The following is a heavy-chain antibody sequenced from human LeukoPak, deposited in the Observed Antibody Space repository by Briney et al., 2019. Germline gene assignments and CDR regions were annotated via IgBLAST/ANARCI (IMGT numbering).Heavy chain of an antibody. V-gene: IGHV3-30-3*01. D-gene: IGHD6-19*01. CDR2: ISYDGSNK. CDR1: GFTFSSYA. CDR3: ARVGDSSGWRYYYYYYGMDV. J-gene: IGHJ6*02. Sequence: GGSLRLSCAASGFTFSSYAMHWVRQAPGKGLEWVAVISYDGSNKYYADSVKGRFTISRDNSKNTLYLQMNSLRAEDTAVYYCARVGDSSGWRYYYYYYGMDVWGQGTTVTVSS.